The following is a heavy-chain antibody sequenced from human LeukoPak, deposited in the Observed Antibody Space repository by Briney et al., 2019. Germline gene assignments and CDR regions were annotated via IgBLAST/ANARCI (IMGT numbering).Heavy chain of an antibody. CDR2: IKQDGSEK. CDR3: ARDRTTLLWFGELLAY. Sequence: GGSLRLSCAASGFTFSSYWMSWVRQAPGKGLEWVANIKQDGSEKYYVDSVKGRFTISRDNAKNSLYLQMNSLRAEDTAVYYCARDRTTLLWFGELLAYWGQGTLVTVSS. J-gene: IGHJ4*02. CDR1: GFTFSSYW. V-gene: IGHV3-7*01. D-gene: IGHD3-10*01.